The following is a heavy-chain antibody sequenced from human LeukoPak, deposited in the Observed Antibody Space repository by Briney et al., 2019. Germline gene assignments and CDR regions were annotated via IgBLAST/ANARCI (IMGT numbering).Heavy chain of an antibody. D-gene: IGHD5-18*01. CDR1: GFTFSSYA. CDR2: ISGSGGST. Sequence: GGSLRLSCAASGFTFSSYAMSWVRQAPGKGLEWVSAISGSGGSTYYADSVKGRFTISRDNSKNTLYLQMNSLRAEDTAVYYCAKRFVDTAMVTREYYFDYWGQGTLVTVSS. V-gene: IGHV3-23*01. J-gene: IGHJ4*02. CDR3: AKRFVDTAMVTREYYFDY.